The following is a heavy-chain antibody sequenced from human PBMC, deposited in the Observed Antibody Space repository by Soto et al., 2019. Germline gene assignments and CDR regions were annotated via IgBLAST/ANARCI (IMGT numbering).Heavy chain of an antibody. CDR1: GGSISGFY. D-gene: IGHD2-21*02. J-gene: IGHJ6*02. CDR2: IYYSGSA. V-gene: IGHV4-59*12. Sequence: PSETLSLTCTISGGSISGFYWGWIRQPPGKGLDWIVNIYYSGSANYDPSLRSRVTISLNTSKNQFSLKLSSVTAADTAFYYCAREGALLFGGNSDYYSTMDVWGQGTTVTVSS. CDR3: AREGALLFGGNSDYYSTMDV.